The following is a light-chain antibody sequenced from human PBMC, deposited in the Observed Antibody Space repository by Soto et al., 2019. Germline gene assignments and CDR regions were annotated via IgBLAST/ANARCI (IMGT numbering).Light chain of an antibody. J-gene: IGLJ3*02. V-gene: IGLV2-14*01. CDR1: SSDVGAYKF. CDR3: SSYSSTSTPWV. CDR2: EVT. Sequence: QSVLTQPASVSGSPGQSITIFCTGTSSDVGAYKFVSWYRHHPGRAPQVMIYEVTNRPSGVSSRFSGSKSGNTASLTTSGLQPEDEGDYYCSSYSSTSTPWVFGGGTKLTVL.